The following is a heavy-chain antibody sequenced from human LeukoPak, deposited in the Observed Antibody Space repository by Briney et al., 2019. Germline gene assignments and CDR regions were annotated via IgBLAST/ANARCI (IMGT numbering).Heavy chain of an antibody. CDR2: IHRSGSP. J-gene: IGHJ4*02. CDR3: AREILGGFNPGAY. Sequence: PSETLSLTCTVSLDSTTSNFWSWVRQPPGKGLEWIGEIHRSGSPNYNPSLQSRVTISIDRSRNQIVLELSSVTVADTAFYYCAREILGGFNPGAYWGQGTLVTVSS. D-gene: IGHD1-14*01. CDR1: LDSTTSNF. V-gene: IGHV4-4*02.